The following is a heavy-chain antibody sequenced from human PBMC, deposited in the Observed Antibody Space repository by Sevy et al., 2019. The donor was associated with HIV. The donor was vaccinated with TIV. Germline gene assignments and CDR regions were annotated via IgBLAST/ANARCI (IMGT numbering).Heavy chain of an antibody. V-gene: IGHV3-30-3*01. CDR1: GFTFSSYA. CDR2: ISFDGSNK. J-gene: IGHJ5*02. Sequence: GGSLRLSCAASGFTFSSYAMHWVRQAPGKGLEWVAFISFDGSNKYYADSVRGRFTISRDNSKRTLYLQVNSLRTEDTAVYYCARDQHDYAGNLRTGWFDPWGQGTLVTVSS. CDR3: ARDQHDYAGNLRTGWFDP. D-gene: IGHD4-17*01.